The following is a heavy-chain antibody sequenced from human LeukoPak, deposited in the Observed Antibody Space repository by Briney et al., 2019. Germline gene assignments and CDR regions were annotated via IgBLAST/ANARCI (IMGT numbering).Heavy chain of an antibody. V-gene: IGHV1-8*02. Sequence: ASVKVSCKASGYTFNSHGITWVRQAPGQGLEWMGWMNPNSGNTGYAQKFQGRVTMTRNTSISTAYMELSSLRSEDTAVYYCARGGEYDILTGYYQYYYYYYMDVWGKGTTVTISS. CDR1: GYTFNSHG. D-gene: IGHD3-9*01. CDR3: ARGGEYDILTGYYQYYYYYYMDV. J-gene: IGHJ6*03. CDR2: MNPNSGNT.